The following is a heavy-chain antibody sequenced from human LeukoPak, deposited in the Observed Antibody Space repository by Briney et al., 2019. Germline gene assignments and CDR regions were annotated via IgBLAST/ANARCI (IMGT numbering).Heavy chain of an antibody. CDR2: MNPNRGNT. CDR1: GYTFTSYD. CDR3: ARDGTMVRGVNYYYYYGMDV. Sequence: ASVKVSCKASGYTFTSYDINWVRQATGQGLEWMGWMNPNRGNTGYAQKFQGRVTMTRNTSISTAYMELSSLRSEDTAVYYCARDGTMVRGVNYYYYYGMDVWGQGTTVTVSS. D-gene: IGHD3-10*01. V-gene: IGHV1-8*01. J-gene: IGHJ6*02.